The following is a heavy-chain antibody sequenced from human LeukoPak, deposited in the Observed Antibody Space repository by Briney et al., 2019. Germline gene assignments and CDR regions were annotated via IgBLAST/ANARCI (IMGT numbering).Heavy chain of an antibody. V-gene: IGHV3-30*02. D-gene: IGHD4-17*01. Sequence: GGSLRLSCAASGFPFSSYVMHWLRQTPGKGLEWVAVIWFDGGKIYYADSVKGRFTISRDNSKNTLYLQMNSLRAEDTAVYYCAKDNVDYYFNYWGQGTLVTVSS. J-gene: IGHJ4*02. CDR2: IWFDGGKI. CDR3: AKDNVDYYFNY. CDR1: GFPFSSYV.